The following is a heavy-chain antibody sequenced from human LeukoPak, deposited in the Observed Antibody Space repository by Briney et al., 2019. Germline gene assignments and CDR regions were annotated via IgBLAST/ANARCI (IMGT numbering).Heavy chain of an antibody. J-gene: IGHJ4*02. CDR3: ASRIAVAGTGRPNY. CDR2: INSDGSST. CDR1: GFTFSSYW. D-gene: IGHD6-19*01. V-gene: IGHV3-74*01. Sequence: GGSLRLSCAASGFTFSSYWMHWVRQAPGKGLVWVSRINSDGSSTSYADSVKGRFTISRDNAKNTLYLQMNSLRAEDTAVYYCASRIAVAGTGRPNYWGQGTLVTVSS.